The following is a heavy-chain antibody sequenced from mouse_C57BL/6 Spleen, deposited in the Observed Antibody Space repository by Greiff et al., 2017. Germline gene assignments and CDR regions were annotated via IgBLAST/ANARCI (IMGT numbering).Heavy chain of an antibody. CDR3: ARGSCDVGDAMDY. CDR1: GYTFTSYW. D-gene: IGHD2-12*01. Sequence: VQRVESGAELAKPGASVKLSCKASGYTFTSYWMHWVNQRPGKGLEWIGYINPRSGYTKYNQKFKDKATLTVEKSSNTAYMYLISLTDDDAAVYYCARGSCDVGDAMDYWGQGTSVTVSS. V-gene: IGHV1-7*01. CDR2: INPRSGYT. J-gene: IGHJ4*01.